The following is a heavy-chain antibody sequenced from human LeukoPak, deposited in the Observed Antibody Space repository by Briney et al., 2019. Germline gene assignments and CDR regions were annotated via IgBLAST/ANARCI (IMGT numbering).Heavy chain of an antibody. CDR1: GYTFISYA. CDR3: ASNPTPSDWYFDL. CDR2: INTNTGNP. Sequence: ASVKVSCKASGYTFISYAMNWVRQAPGQGLEWMGWINTNTGNPTYAQGFTGRFVFSLDTSVSTAYLQISSLKAEDTAVYYCASNPTPSDWYFDLWGRGTLVTVSS. V-gene: IGHV7-4-1*02. J-gene: IGHJ2*01.